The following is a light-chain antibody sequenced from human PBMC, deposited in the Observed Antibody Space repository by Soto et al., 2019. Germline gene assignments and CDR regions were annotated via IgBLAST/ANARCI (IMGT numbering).Light chain of an antibody. CDR1: NSNIGSNT. CDR3: ATWDDSLNGYV. J-gene: IGLJ1*01. V-gene: IGLV1-44*01. CDR2: SSN. Sequence: QSALTQPPSASGTPGQRVTISCSGSNSNIGSNTVNWYQHLPGTAPKLLIYSSNQRPSGVPDRFSGSKSGTSASLAISGLQSEDEADYYCATWDDSLNGYVFGTGTKVTVL.